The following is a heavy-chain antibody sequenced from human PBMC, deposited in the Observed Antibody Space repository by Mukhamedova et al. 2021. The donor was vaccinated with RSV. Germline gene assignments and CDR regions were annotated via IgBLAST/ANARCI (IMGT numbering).Heavy chain of an antibody. CDR3: SGLEVYMKYYYMDV. CDR2: DGSRD. D-gene: IGHD1-14*01. J-gene: IGHJ6*03. Sequence: DGSRDYYAGSMKGRFIISRDNSKNSVYLQLNSLRTEDTAVYYCSGLEVYMKYYYMDVWGKGTTVTVSS. V-gene: IGHV3-30*13.